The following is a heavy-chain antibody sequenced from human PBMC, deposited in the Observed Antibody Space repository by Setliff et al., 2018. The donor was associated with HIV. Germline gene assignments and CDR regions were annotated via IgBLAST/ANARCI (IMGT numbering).Heavy chain of an antibody. Sequence: GESLKISCKGGGYRFTSYWIGWVRQMPGKGLEWMGIIYPADSDTRYSPSFQGQVTISADKSISTAYLQWSSLRVDDTAVYFCARHGAYYDFLTYYYPRYYFDCWGQGTLLTVSS. V-gene: IGHV5-51*01. CDR1: GYRFTSYW. CDR2: IYPADSDT. J-gene: IGHJ4*02. CDR3: ARHGAYYDFLTYYYPRYYFDC. D-gene: IGHD3-9*01.